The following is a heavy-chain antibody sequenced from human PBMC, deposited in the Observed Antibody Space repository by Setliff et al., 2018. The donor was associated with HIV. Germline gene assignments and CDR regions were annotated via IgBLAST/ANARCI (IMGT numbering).Heavy chain of an antibody. D-gene: IGHD3-3*01. Sequence: GESLKISCKGSGYSFTNSWIGWVRQMPGKGLEWMGIIYPGDSDTRYSPSFQGQVTISAGKSISTAYLQWSSLKASDTAMYFCARHTRKLELLEWLSTSYYYFYYMDVWGKGTAVTAP. CDR3: ARHTRKLELLEWLSTSYYYFYYMDV. J-gene: IGHJ6*03. CDR1: GYSFTNSW. V-gene: IGHV5-51*01. CDR2: IYPGDSDT.